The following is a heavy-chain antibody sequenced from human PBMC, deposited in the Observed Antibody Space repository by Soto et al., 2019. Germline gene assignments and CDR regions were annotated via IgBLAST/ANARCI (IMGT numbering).Heavy chain of an antibody. CDR1: GFTFSSYS. CDR3: AREFDYGDDFDY. J-gene: IGHJ4*02. V-gene: IGHV3-21*01. Sequence: GGSLRLSCAASGFTFSSYSMNWVRQAPGKGLEWVSSISSSSSYIYYADSVKGRFTISRDNAKNSLYLQMNSLRAEDTAVYYCAREFDYGDDFDYWGQGTLVTVSS. D-gene: IGHD4-17*01. CDR2: ISSSSSYI.